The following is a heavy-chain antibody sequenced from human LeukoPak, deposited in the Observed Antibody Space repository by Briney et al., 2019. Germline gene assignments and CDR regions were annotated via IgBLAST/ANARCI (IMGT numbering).Heavy chain of an antibody. V-gene: IGHV3-74*01. J-gene: IGHJ4*02. CDR1: GFTFSSYW. CDR3: TRGGTTLDY. D-gene: IGHD1-7*01. Sequence: GGSLRLSCAASGFTFSSYWMHWVRQAPGKGLVWVSRIDIDGSNTAYADSVKGRFTISRDNAKNTLYLRMNSLRAEDTAVYYCTRGGTTLDYWGQGTLVTVSS. CDR2: IDIDGSNT.